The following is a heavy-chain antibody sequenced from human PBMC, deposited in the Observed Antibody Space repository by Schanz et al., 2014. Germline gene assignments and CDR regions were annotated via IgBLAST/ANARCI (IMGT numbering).Heavy chain of an antibody. Sequence: EVQLVESGGGLVQPGGSLRLSCAASGFTFSIYGMSWVRQAPGKGLEWVSRMIGSGSSVFYADSVKGRFTISRDNAKISLFLQMNSLSAEDTAVYYCAKVAPAATYLDSWGLGTLVTVSS. CDR2: MIGSGSSV. D-gene: IGHD2-2*01. J-gene: IGHJ4*02. CDR1: GFTFSIYG. V-gene: IGHV3-23*04. CDR3: AKVAPAATYLDS.